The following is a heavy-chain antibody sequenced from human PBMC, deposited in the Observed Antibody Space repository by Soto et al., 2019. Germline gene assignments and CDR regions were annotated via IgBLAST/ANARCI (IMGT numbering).Heavy chain of an antibody. CDR1: GFAFGIYA. J-gene: IGHJ4*02. D-gene: IGHD6-13*01. V-gene: IGHV3-23*01. CDR3: ARVAPEYSSTPRRFDF. CDR2: ISGSGGSI. Sequence: GGSLRLSCAASGFAFGIYAMSWVRQAPGKGLEWDSSISGSGGSIYYAHSVKGRFTISRDKTKNTLDLQMNSLRAEDTAVYHCARVAPEYSSTPRRFDFWGQGTLVTVSS.